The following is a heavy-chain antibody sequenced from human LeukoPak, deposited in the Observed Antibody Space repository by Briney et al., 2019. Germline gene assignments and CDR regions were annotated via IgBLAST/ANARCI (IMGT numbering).Heavy chain of an antibody. D-gene: IGHD6-13*01. V-gene: IGHV4-4*09. CDR3: ARDAGYGMDV. Sequence: PSETLSLTCTVSGGSISSYYWSWIRQSPGKGLEWIGFIYTSEGTNYNPSLKSRVTISVDTSKNQFSLKMSSVTAADTAVYYCARDAGYGMDVWGQGTTVTVSS. J-gene: IGHJ6*02. CDR1: GGSISSYY. CDR2: IYTSEGT.